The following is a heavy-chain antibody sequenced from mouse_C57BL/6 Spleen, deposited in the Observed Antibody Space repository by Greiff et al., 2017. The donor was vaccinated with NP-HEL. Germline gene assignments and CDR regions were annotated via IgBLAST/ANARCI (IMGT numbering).Heavy chain of an antibody. V-gene: IGHV1-42*01. CDR2: INPSTGGT. D-gene: IGHD4-1*01. J-gene: IGHJ2*01. Sequence: EVQLQQSGPELVKPGASVKISCKASGYSFTGYYMNWVKQSPEKSLEWIGEINPSTGGTTYNQKFKAKATLTVDKSSSTAYMQLKSLTSEDSAVYYCAREETLSPFSGTGGYWGQGTTLTVSS. CDR1: GYSFTGYY. CDR3: AREETLSPFSGTGGY.